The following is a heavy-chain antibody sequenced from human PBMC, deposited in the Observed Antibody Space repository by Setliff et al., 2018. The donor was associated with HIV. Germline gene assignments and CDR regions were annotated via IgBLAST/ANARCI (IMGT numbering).Heavy chain of an antibody. CDR1: GDSITSGYY. CDR2: IYHSGSS. CDR3: ARERIDAFDI. J-gene: IGHJ3*02. D-gene: IGHD2-15*01. Sequence: SETLSLTCTASGDSITSGYYWGWIRQPPGKGLEWIGSIYHSGSSYCKTSLKSRVTISIDTSKNQFSLKLTSLTAADTAVYYCARERIDAFDIWGQGTMVTVSS. V-gene: IGHV4-38-2*02.